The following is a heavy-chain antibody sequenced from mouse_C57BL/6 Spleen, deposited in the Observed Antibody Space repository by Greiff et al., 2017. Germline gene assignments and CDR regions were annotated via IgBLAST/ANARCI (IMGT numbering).Heavy chain of an antibody. CDR3: ARYYYGNLLYAMDY. CDR1: GYAFSSYW. V-gene: IGHV1-80*01. Sequence: VKLQESGAELVKPGASVKISCKASGYAFSSYWMNWVKQRPGKGLEWIGQIYPGDGDTNYNGKFKGKATLTADKSSSTAYMQLSSLTSEDSAVYFCARYYYGNLLYAMDYWGQGTSVTVSS. CDR2: IYPGDGDT. J-gene: IGHJ4*01. D-gene: IGHD2-1*01.